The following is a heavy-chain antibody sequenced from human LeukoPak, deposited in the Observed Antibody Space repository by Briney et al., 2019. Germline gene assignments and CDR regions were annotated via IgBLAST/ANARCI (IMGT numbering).Heavy chain of an antibody. Sequence: GGSLRLSCAASGFTFSSYSMNWVRQAPGKGLEWVSSISSSSSYIYYADSVRGRFTISRDSAKNSLYLQMNSLRAEDTAVYYCASPKDYSSSWFSLRFWGQGTLVTVSS. CDR1: GFTFSSYS. V-gene: IGHV3-21*01. D-gene: IGHD6-13*01. J-gene: IGHJ4*02. CDR2: ISSSSSYI. CDR3: ASPKDYSSSWFSLRF.